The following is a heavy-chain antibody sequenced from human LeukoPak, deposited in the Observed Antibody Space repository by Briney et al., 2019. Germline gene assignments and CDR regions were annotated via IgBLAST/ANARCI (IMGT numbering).Heavy chain of an antibody. J-gene: IGHJ6*02. CDR1: GFTFSSYA. CDR2: ISYDGSNK. CDR3: ARDGVLRILEWLPYYYYYGMDV. V-gene: IGHV3-30-3*01. Sequence: GGSLRLSCAASGFTFSSYAMHWVRQAPGKGLEWVAVISYDGSNKYYADSVKGRFTISRDNSKNTLYLQMNSLRAEDTAVYYCARDGVLRILEWLPYYYYYGMDVWGQGTTVTVSS. D-gene: IGHD3-3*01.